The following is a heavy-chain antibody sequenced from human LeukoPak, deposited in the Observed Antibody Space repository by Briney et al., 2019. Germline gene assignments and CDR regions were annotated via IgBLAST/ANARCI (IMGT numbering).Heavy chain of an antibody. CDR2: LSNSGGST. CDR3: ARDRSMSGWYIDL. V-gene: IGHV3-23*01. Sequence: GGSLRLSCAASGFTFRNYAMSWVRQAPGKGLEWVTGLSNSGGSTYYADSVKGRFTISRDNSKNTLYLQVNSLRAEDTAVYYCARDRSMSGWYIDLWGRGTLVTVSS. D-gene: IGHD2/OR15-2a*01. J-gene: IGHJ2*01. CDR1: GFTFRNYA.